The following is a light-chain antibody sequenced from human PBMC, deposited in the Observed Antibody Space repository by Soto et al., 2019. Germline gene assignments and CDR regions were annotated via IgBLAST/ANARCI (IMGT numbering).Light chain of an antibody. CDR2: DTF. Sequence: EIVLTQFPATLSLSPGEEATLSCRASQSFGTSLAWYQQRPAQAPRLLIYDTFKVAAGVPARFSGSGSGADFTHTRSGLVPEDFAVYYCQQGGSFGGGTKVEIK. J-gene: IGKJ4*01. CDR3: QQGGS. V-gene: IGKV3-11*01. CDR1: QSFGTS.